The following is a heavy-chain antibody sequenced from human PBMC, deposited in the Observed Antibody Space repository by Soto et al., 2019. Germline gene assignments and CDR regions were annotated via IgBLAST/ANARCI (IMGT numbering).Heavy chain of an antibody. D-gene: IGHD3-22*01. CDR2: ISGSGDDT. CDR3: AKRFGSGYYSAFDV. J-gene: IGHJ3*01. Sequence: GGSLRLSCAASGLTFSGYAMTWVRQAPGKGLEWVSTISGSGDDTYYAGSVKGRFIISRDNSKNTLFLLMNSLSAEDTAVYHCAKRFGSGYYSAFDVWGQGTMVT. V-gene: IGHV3-23*01. CDR1: GLTFSGYA.